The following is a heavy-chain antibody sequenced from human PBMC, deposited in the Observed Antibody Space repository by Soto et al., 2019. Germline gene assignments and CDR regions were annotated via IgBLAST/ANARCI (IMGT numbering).Heavy chain of an antibody. D-gene: IGHD6-6*01. V-gene: IGHV3-30*18. J-gene: IGHJ4*02. Sequence: PVGSLRLSCAASGFTFSSYGMHWVRQAPGKGLEWVAVISYDGSSKYYADSVKGRFTISRDNSKNTLYLQMNSLRAEDTAVYYCAKGASSSSRVNIDYWGQGTLVTVSS. CDR3: AKGASSSSRVNIDY. CDR2: ISYDGSSK. CDR1: GFTFSSYG.